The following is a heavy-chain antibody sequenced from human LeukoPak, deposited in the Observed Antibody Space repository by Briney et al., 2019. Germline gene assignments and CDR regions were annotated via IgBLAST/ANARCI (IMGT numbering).Heavy chain of an antibody. D-gene: IGHD3-9*01. J-gene: IGHJ4*02. CDR2: FDPEDGET. Sequence: ASVKVSCKVSGYTLTELSMHWVRQAPGKGREWMGGFDPEDGETIYAQKFQGRVTMTEDTYTDTAYMELCSLGSEDTAVYYCATGSKVGYDILTASYYFDYWGQGTLVTVSS. CDR1: GYTLTELS. CDR3: ATGSKVGYDILTASYYFDY. V-gene: IGHV1-24*01.